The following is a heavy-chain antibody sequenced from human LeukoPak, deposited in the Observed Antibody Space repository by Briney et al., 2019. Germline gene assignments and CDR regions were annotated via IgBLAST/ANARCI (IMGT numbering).Heavy chain of an antibody. D-gene: IGHD3-3*01. Sequence: ASVKVSCKASGYTFTSYGISWVRQAPGQGLEWVGWISAYNGNTNYAQKLQGRVTMTTDTSTSTAYMELRSLRSDDTAVYYCARAHRLFDYDFWSGYYTVDYWGQGTLVTVSS. CDR3: ARAHRLFDYDFWSGYYTVDY. CDR2: ISAYNGNT. CDR1: GYTFTSYG. V-gene: IGHV1-18*01. J-gene: IGHJ4*02.